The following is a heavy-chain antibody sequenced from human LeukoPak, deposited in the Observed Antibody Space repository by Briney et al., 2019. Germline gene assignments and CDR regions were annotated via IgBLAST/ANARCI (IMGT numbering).Heavy chain of an antibody. Sequence: GGSLRLSCAASGFTFSSYAMSWVRQAPGKGLEWVSATSGSGGSTYYADSVKGRFTISRDNSKNTLYLQMNSLRAEDTAVYYCATIITMVRGVRDYWGQGTLVTVSS. CDR1: GFTFSSYA. CDR3: ATIITMVRGVRDY. V-gene: IGHV3-23*01. J-gene: IGHJ4*02. CDR2: TSGSGGST. D-gene: IGHD3-10*01.